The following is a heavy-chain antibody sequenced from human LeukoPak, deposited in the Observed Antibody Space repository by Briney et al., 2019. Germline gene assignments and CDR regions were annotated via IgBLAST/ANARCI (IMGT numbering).Heavy chain of an antibody. J-gene: IGHJ4*02. Sequence: SGGSLRLSCAASGVTFSSYWMHWVRQAPRKGLGWVSRINSDGSSTSYADSVKGRFTISRDNAKNTLYLQMNSLRAEDTAVYYCARESIVVVPAAPSYFDYWGQGTLVTVSS. V-gene: IGHV3-74*01. CDR2: INSDGSST. CDR1: GVTFSSYW. CDR3: ARESIVVVPAAPSYFDY. D-gene: IGHD2-2*01.